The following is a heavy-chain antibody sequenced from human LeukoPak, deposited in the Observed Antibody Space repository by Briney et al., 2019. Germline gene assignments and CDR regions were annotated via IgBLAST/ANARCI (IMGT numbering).Heavy chain of an antibody. J-gene: IGHJ4*02. V-gene: IGHV4-39*01. CDR3: ARPGYSSLKPLYYFDF. CDR1: GGSISSSSYH. D-gene: IGHD5-18*01. Sequence: PSETLSLTCIVSGGSISSSSYHWGWIRQPPGKGLEWIGSIHYTGTTSYNPSLKSRVTISVERSKNQFSLKLTSVTAADTAVYYCARPGYSSLKPLYYFDFWGQGTLVTVSS. CDR2: IHYTGTT.